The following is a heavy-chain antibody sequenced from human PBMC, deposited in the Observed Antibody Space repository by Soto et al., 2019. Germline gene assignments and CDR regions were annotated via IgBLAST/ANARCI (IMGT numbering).Heavy chain of an antibody. D-gene: IGHD5-18*01. J-gene: IGHJ4*02. V-gene: IGHV3-9*01. Sequence: EVQLVESGGGLVQPGRSLRLSCAASGFTFDDYAMHWVRQAPGKGPEWVSGISWNSGSIGCADSVKGRFTISRDNAKNSLYLQMNSLRAEDTALYYCAKADTAMVFDYWGQGTLVTVSS. CDR1: GFTFDDYA. CDR3: AKADTAMVFDY. CDR2: ISWNSGSI.